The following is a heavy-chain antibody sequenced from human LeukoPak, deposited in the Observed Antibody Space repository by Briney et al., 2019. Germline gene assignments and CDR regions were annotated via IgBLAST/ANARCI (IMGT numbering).Heavy chain of an antibody. D-gene: IGHD3-10*01. CDR3: ARGFTEVRGVVMADAFDI. CDR1: GFTFSSYS. CDR2: ISSSSSYI. V-gene: IGHV3-21*01. J-gene: IGHJ3*02. Sequence: GGSLRLSCAASGFTFSSYSMNWVRQAPGKGLEWVSSISSSSSYIYYADSVKGRFTISRDNAKNSLYLQMNSLRAEDTAVYYCARGFTEVRGVVMADAFDIWGQGTMVTVSS.